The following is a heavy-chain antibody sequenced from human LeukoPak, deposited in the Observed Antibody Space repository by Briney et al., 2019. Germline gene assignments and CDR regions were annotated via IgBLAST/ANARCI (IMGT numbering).Heavy chain of an antibody. CDR1: GFTVSSDY. J-gene: IGHJ6*02. Sequence: GVSLRLSCAASGFTVSSDYMSWVRQAPGKGLEWVSTIYRGDSTYYADSVKGRFTISRDNSKNTLYLQLNSLRAEDTAVYYCARDPGLPNGMAVWGQGTTVTVSS. CDR2: IYRGDST. CDR3: ARDPGLPNGMAV. V-gene: IGHV3-66*01.